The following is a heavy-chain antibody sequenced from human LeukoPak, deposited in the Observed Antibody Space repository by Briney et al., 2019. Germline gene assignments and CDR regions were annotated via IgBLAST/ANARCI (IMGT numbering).Heavy chain of an antibody. V-gene: IGHV3-9*01. CDR2: ISWNSGSI. Sequence: PGRSLRLSCAASGFTFDDYAMHWVRPAPGKGLEWVSGISWNSGSIGYADSVKGRFTISRDNAKNSLYLQMNSLRAEDTALYYCAKEAGIAAAGAPFDYWGQGTLVTVSS. CDR3: AKEAGIAAAGAPFDY. CDR1: GFTFDDYA. J-gene: IGHJ4*02. D-gene: IGHD6-13*01.